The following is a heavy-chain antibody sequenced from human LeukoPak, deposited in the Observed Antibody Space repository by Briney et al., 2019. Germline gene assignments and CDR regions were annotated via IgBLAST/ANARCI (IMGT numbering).Heavy chain of an antibody. CDR3: AKDISGSGKYYFDY. D-gene: IGHD3-10*01. V-gene: IGHV3-9*01. CDR1: GFTFDDYA. J-gene: IGHJ4*02. CDR2: ISWNSGSI. Sequence: GGSLRLSCAASGFTFDDYAMHWVRQAPGKGLEWVSGISWNSGSIGFADSVKGRFTISRDNAKNSLYLQMNSLRAEDTALYYCAKDISGSGKYYFDYWGQGTLVTVSS.